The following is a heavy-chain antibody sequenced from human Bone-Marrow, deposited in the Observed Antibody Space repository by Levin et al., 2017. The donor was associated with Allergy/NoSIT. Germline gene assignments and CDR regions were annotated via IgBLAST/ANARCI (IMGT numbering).Heavy chain of an antibody. CDR1: GFTFNDHG. J-gene: IGHJ6*02. Sequence: AGGSLRLSCAASGFTFNDHGMSWVRQAPGKGLEWVSAINWNGGSTSYADFVKGRFTISRDNAKNSLYLQMNTLRAEDTALYHCARDLGESVPFGMDVWGHGTTVIVSS. D-gene: IGHD3-10*01. V-gene: IGHV3-20*01. CDR3: ARDLGESVPFGMDV. CDR2: INWNGGST.